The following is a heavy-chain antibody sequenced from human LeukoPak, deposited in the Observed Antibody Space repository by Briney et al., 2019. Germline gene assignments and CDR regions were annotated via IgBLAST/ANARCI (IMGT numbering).Heavy chain of an antibody. CDR2: IYYSGST. CDR1: GGSISSGGYY. Sequence: KPSQTLSLTCTVSGGSISSGGYYWSWLRQHPGQGLEWIGYIYYSGSTYYNPSLKSRVTISVDTSKNQFSQKRGSVTAADTAVYYCARERSRKQRGYYYGMDVWGQGATVTVSS. V-gene: IGHV4-31*03. CDR3: ARERSRKQRGYYYGMDV. J-gene: IGHJ6*02. D-gene: IGHD1-14*01.